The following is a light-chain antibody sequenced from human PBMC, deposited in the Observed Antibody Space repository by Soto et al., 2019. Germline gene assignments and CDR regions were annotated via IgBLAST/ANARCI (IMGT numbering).Light chain of an antibody. CDR1: QDISNY. Sequence: DIQMTQSPSSLSASVGDRVTITCQASQDISNYLNWYQQKPGKAPKLLIYDASNLETGVPSRFSGSGSGTDFTFTISSLQPADIATYYCQQYDNLPRLTFGPGTKVDIK. CDR2: DAS. J-gene: IGKJ3*01. V-gene: IGKV1-33*01. CDR3: QQYDNLPRLT.